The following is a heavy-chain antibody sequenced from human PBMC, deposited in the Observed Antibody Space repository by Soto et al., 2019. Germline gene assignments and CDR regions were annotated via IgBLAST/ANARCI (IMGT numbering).Heavy chain of an antibody. V-gene: IGHV1-69*02. D-gene: IGHD3-10*01. CDR2: IIPILGIA. Sequence: QVQLVQSGAEVKKPGSSVKVSCKASGGTFSSYTISWVRQAPGQGLEWMGRIIPILGIANYAQKFQGRVTXTXXKSTSTAYMELSSLRSEDTAVYYCAAGFGEGLVDYWGQGTLVTVSS. CDR3: AAGFGEGLVDY. CDR1: GGTFSSYT. J-gene: IGHJ4*02.